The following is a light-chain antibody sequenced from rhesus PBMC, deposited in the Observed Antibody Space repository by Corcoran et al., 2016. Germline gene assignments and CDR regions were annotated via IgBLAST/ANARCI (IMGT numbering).Light chain of an antibody. CDR3: QQYYSDPPT. Sequence: DIQMTQSPSSLSASVGDTVTITCRASQRFSSSLAWYQQKPGKAPKLLIYSASSLQSGVPSMFSGSNSGTDFTLTISSLQPEDIASYYCQQYYSDPPTFGGGTKVELK. CDR1: QRFSSS. CDR2: SAS. J-gene: IGKJ4*01. V-gene: IGKV1-46*01.